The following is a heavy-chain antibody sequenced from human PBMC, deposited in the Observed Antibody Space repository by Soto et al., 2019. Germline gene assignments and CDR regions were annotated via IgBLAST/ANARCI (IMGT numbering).Heavy chain of an antibody. CDR1: GFTFSNYA. Sequence: GGSLRLSCAVSGFTFSNYAMTWVRQAPGKGLEWISLMSGNGGRIVYADSVKGRFTMTTDTSTSTAYMELRSLRSDDTAVYYCARDLSSENDDYWGQGTLVTVSS. J-gene: IGHJ4*02. V-gene: IGHV3-23*01. CDR2: MSGNGGRI. CDR3: ARDLSSENDDY. D-gene: IGHD1-1*01.